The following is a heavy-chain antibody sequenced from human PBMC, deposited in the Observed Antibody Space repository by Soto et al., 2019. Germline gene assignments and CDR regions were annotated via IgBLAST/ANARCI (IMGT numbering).Heavy chain of an antibody. CDR1: GFTFTRSA. CDR3: AAYYYDSSGYYWFDP. CDR2: IVVGSGNT. D-gene: IGHD3-22*01. Sequence: SVKVSFKTSGFTFTRSAVQWVRQARAQRLEGIGWIVVGSGNTNYAQKFQERVTITRDMSTSTADMELSSLRSEDTAVYYCAAYYYDSSGYYWFDPWGQGTLVTVSS. J-gene: IGHJ5*02. V-gene: IGHV1-58*01.